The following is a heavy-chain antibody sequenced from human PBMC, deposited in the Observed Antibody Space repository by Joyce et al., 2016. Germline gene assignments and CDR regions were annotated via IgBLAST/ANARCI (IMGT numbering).Heavy chain of an antibody. CDR3: ARNYDFWSGSPFDP. V-gene: IGHV3-21*01. J-gene: IGHJ5*02. CDR2: ISSNSGDI. CDR1: GFAFKSYT. D-gene: IGHD3-3*01. Sequence: EMLLVESGGGLLKPGGSLRLSCTGSGFAFKSYTMNWVRPDPGKGLEWLASISSNSGDISYVDSVRGRLTISTDNAKNSLYLQMNTLRVEDTAVYYCARNYDFWSGSPFDPWGQGTQVTVSS.